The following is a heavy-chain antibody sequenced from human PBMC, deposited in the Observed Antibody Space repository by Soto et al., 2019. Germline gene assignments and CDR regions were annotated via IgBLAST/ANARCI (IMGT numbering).Heavy chain of an antibody. CDR1: GFVFKDSS. CDR3: TRRISAAQDY. Sequence: EVLLVESGGGLVQPGGSLKLSCAASGFVFKDSSIHWVRQASGKGLEWVGRIRDRAFSYATAYAASVKGRFTISRDDSTNTAYLQMNSLKTEDTAIYYCTRRISAAQDYWGQGTLVTVSS. D-gene: IGHD1-20*01. CDR2: IRDRAFSYAT. V-gene: IGHV3-73*01. J-gene: IGHJ4*02.